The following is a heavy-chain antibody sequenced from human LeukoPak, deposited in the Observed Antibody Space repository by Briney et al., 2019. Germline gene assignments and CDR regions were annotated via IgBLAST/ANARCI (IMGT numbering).Heavy chain of an antibody. Sequence: PGRSLRLSCAASGLTFSSYSMNWVRQAPGKGLDWVSSISSSSSYIYYADSVKGRFTISTDNAKNSLYLQMNSLGAEDKAGYYCARGESVSSCNQIDYWGQGTLVTVSS. CDR1: GLTFSSYS. J-gene: IGHJ4*02. CDR3: ARGESVSSCNQIDY. V-gene: IGHV3-21*01. CDR2: ISSSSSYI. D-gene: IGHD2-15*01.